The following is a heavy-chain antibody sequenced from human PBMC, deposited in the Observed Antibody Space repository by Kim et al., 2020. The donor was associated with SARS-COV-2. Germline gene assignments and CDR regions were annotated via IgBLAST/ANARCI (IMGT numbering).Heavy chain of an antibody. D-gene: IGHD4-17*01. CDR1: GGSISAYY. J-gene: IGHJ4*02. Sequence: SETLSLTCSVSGGSISAYYWTWIRQPAGKGLEWIGRIYTSGSTNYNPSLKSRVSMSIDTSKNHFSLNLRSVTAADTAVYYCARQPTRYFDYWGQGILVSVSS. CDR2: IYTSGST. CDR3: ARQPTRYFDY. V-gene: IGHV4-4*07.